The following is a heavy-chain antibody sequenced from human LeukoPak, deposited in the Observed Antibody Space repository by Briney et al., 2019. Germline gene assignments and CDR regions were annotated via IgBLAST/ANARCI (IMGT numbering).Heavy chain of an antibody. V-gene: IGHV3-23*01. D-gene: IGHD4-23*01. CDR3: AKDQYGGNPQYYFDY. CDR2: ISGSGDNT. J-gene: IGHJ4*02. Sequence: GGSLRLSCAASGFSFSSHGMTWVRLAPGRGLEYVAAISGSGDNTYYADSVKGRFTISRDNSKNTLYLQMNSLRAEDTAVYYCAKDQYGGNPQYYFDYWGQGTLVTVSS. CDR1: GFSFSSHG.